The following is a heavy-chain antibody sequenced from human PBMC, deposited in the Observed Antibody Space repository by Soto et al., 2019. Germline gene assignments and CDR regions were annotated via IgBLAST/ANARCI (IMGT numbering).Heavy chain of an antibody. CDR3: ARFELELLLSVGGDYYYYGMDV. Sequence: SVKVSCKASGYTFTSYGISWVRQAPGQGLEWMGWISAYNGNTNYAQKLQGRVTMTTDTSTSTAYMELRSLRSDDTAVYYCARFELELLLSVGGDYYYYGMDVWGQGTTVTVSS. CDR1: GYTFTSYG. V-gene: IGHV1-18*01. J-gene: IGHJ6*02. CDR2: ISAYNGNT. D-gene: IGHD1-7*01.